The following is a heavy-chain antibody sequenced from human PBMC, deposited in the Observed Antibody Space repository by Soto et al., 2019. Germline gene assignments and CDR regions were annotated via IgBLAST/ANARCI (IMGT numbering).Heavy chain of an antibody. V-gene: IGHV3-15*01. CDR1: GFTFSNAW. CDR3: TTDSLIAVAGTGAFDI. J-gene: IGHJ3*02. D-gene: IGHD6-19*01. Sequence: GGSLRLSCAASGFTFSNAWMSWVRQAPGKGLEWVGRIKSKTDGGTTDYAAPVKGRFTISRDDSKNTLYLQMNSLKTEDTAVYYCTTDSLIAVAGTGAFDIWGQGTMVTVSS. CDR2: IKSKTDGGTT.